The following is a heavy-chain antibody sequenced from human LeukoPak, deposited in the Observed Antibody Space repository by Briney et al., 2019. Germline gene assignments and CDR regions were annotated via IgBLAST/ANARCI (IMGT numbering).Heavy chain of an antibody. J-gene: IGHJ4*02. V-gene: IGHV4-59*08. CDR2: INYSGAT. Sequence: PSETLSLTCTVSGASISSDYWTWIRQAPGKGLEWIGYINYSGATHYNPSLRSRVTMSIDTSKNHFSLQLSSVTAADTAVYYCATQYNSGILAYGYWGRGTLFTVSS. CDR3: ATQYNSGILAYGY. D-gene: IGHD3-10*01. CDR1: GASISSDY.